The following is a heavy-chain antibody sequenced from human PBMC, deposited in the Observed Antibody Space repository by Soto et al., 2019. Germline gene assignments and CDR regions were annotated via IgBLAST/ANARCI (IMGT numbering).Heavy chain of an antibody. CDR3: ARLIYNWKFSYFDY. CDR2: IYYSGST. J-gene: IGHJ4*02. V-gene: IGHV4-59*08. Sequence: SETLSLTCTVSGGSISSYYWSWIRQPPGKGLEWIGYIYYSGSTNYNPSLKSRVTISVDTSKNQFSLKLSSVTAADTAVYYCARLIYNWKFSYFDYWGQGTLVTVSS. CDR1: GGSISSYY. D-gene: IGHD1-20*01.